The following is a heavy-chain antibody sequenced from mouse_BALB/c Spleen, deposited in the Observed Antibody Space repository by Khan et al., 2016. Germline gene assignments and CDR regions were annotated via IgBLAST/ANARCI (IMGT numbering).Heavy chain of an antibody. Sequence: VRLQQSGPVLVKPGTSVKMSCKASGYTFTPSIIHWAKQKPGQGLEWLGYVNPYTDGTQYNEKFNHKATLTSDKSSSTAYMDLSSLTSDGSAVYYCARGDYWGQGTTLTVSS. CDR2: VNPYTDGT. CDR1: GYTFTPSI. J-gene: IGHJ2*01. V-gene: IGHV1S136*01. CDR3: ARGDY.